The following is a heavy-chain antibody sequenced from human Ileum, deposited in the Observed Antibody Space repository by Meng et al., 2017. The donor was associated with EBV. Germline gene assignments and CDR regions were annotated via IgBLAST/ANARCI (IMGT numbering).Heavy chain of an antibody. J-gene: IGHJ5*02. CDR3: ARGTGTTFA. CDR2: IYHGGFI. D-gene: IGHD1-1*01. Sequence: QVHLQGPGPGVVEPSGTRSITCSGTGGSISSFYWCRWVRQRPGKGLEWIGEIYHGGFINYNPSLKSRVTISIDESKNQFYLNLTSVTAADTAVYYCARGTGTTFAWGQGTLVTVSS. CDR1: GGSISSFYW. V-gene: IGHV4-4*02.